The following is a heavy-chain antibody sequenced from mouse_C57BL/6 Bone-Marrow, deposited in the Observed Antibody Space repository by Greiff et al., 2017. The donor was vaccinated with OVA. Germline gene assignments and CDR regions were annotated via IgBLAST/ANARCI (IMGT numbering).Heavy chain of an antibody. CDR2: IDPSDSYT. CDR1: GYTFTSYW. CDR3: ARGCNSFAY. J-gene: IGHJ3*01. D-gene: IGHD2-1*01. Sequence: QVQLQQPGAELVRPGTSVKLSCKASGYTFTSYWMHWVKQRPGQGLEWIGVIDPSDSYTNYNQKFKGKATLTVDTSSSTAYMQLSSLTSEDSAVYYCARGCNSFAYWGQGTLVTVSA. V-gene: IGHV1-59*01.